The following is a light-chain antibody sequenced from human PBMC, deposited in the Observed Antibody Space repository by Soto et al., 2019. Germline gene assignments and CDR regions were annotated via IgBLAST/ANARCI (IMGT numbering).Light chain of an antibody. CDR1: SSDVGGYNY. V-gene: IGLV2-8*01. CDR3: TSYTSSNSVV. Sequence: QSALTQPPSASGSPGQSVTISCTGTSSDVGGYNYVSWYQHHPGKAPKLMIFEVTKRPSGVPDRFSGSKSGHTASLTVSGLQAEDEADYFCTSYTSSNSVVFGGGTKLTVL. CDR2: EVT. J-gene: IGLJ2*01.